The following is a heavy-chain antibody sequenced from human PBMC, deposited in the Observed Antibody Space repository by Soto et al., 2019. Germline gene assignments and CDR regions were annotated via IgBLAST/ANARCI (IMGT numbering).Heavy chain of an antibody. Sequence: ASVKVSCKASGFTFTNYAFSWVRHAPGQGLEWMGWVSAYNGNTNYAQNFQGRVTMTTDTSTRTVYMELRSLRFDDTAVYYCALDFSGWTTDGVDCWGQGTQVPVSS. CDR2: VSAYNGNT. D-gene: IGHD3-10*01. CDR1: GFTFTNYA. V-gene: IGHV1-18*01. CDR3: ALDFSGWTTDGVDC. J-gene: IGHJ4*02.